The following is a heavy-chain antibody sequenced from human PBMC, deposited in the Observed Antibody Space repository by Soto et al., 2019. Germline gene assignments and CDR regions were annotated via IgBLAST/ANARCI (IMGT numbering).Heavy chain of an antibody. J-gene: IGHJ4*02. V-gene: IGHV3-30*18. CDR2: ISYDGSNK. CDR1: GFTFSSYG. CDR3: AKEKGYCRFICFDL. Sequence: QVQLVESGGGVVQPGRSLRLSCAASGFTFSSYGMHWVRQAPGKGLEWVAVISYDGSNKYYADSVKGRFTISRDNSKNTLYLQMNGLRAEDTAVYCGAKEKGYCRFICFDLLGQGTLVTVSP. D-gene: IGHD2-21*02.